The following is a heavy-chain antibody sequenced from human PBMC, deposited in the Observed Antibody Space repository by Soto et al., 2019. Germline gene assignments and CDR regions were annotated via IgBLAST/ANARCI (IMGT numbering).Heavy chain of an antibody. V-gene: IGHV1-69*12. CDR1: GGTFSSYA. Sequence: QVQLVQSGAEVKKPGSSVKVSCKASGGTFSSYAISWVRQAPGQGLEWMGGIIPIFGTANYAQKFQGRVTITADESTRTAYMELSSLSSEDTAVYYCSFTYCGGDCYSRRYYYYGMDVWGQGTTVTVSS. CDR2: IIPIFGTA. J-gene: IGHJ6*02. CDR3: SFTYCGGDCYSRRYYYYGMDV. D-gene: IGHD2-21*02.